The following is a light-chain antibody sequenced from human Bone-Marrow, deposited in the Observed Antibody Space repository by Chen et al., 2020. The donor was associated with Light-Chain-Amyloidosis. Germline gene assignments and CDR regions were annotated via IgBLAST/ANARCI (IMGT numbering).Light chain of an antibody. J-gene: IGLJ3*02. CDR3: QSYQGSSQGV. CDR1: SGSIATNY. CDR2: EDD. V-gene: IGLV6-57*01. Sequence: NFMLTQSHSVSESPGKTVIISCTRSSGSIATNYVQGYQQRPGSSPTTVIYEDDQRPSGVPDRFSGSIDRSSNSASLTISGLKTEDEADYYCQSYQGSSQGVFGGGTKLTVL.